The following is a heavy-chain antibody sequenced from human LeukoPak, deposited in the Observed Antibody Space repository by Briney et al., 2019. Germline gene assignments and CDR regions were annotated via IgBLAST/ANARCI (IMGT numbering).Heavy chain of an antibody. V-gene: IGHV3-30*02. Sequence: PGGSLRLSCAASGFTFSSYGMHWVRQAPGKGLEWVAVIRYDGSDKYYADSVKGRFTISRDNSKNTLFLQMNSLRAEDTAVYYCAKDLHPMVGAKTFDYWGQGTLVTVSS. CDR3: AKDLHPMVGAKTFDY. D-gene: IGHD1-26*01. J-gene: IGHJ4*02. CDR1: GFTFSSYG. CDR2: IRYDGSDK.